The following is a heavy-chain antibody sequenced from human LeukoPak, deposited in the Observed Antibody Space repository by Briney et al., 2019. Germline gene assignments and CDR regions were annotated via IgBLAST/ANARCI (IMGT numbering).Heavy chain of an antibody. J-gene: IGHJ4*02. Sequence: ASVKVSCKASGYTFTSYGISWVRQAPGQGLEWIGWISAYNGNTNYAQKLQGRVTMTTDTSTSTAYMELRSLRSDDTAVYYCARDFASPASYDFWSGYIEWGQGTLVTVSS. V-gene: IGHV1-18*01. D-gene: IGHD3-3*01. CDR3: ARDFASPASYDFWSGYIE. CDR1: GYTFTSYG. CDR2: ISAYNGNT.